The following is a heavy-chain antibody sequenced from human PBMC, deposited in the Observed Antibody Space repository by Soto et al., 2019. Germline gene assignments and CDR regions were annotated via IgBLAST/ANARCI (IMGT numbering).Heavy chain of an antibody. CDR1: GFTFSAYW. V-gene: IGHV3-7*05. D-gene: IGHD3-10*01. J-gene: IGHJ4*02. Sequence: EVQLVESGGDLVQPGGSLRLSCAASGFTFSAYWMSWVRQAPGIGLECVANIKTDGSEKYYVDPVKGRFTISRDNAKNSLYLQLTGLRAEDTAVYYCALSMGRGGNESWGQGTMVAVSS. CDR3: ALSMGRGGNES. CDR2: IKTDGSEK.